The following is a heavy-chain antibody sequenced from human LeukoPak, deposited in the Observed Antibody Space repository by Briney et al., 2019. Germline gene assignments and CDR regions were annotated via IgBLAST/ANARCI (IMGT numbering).Heavy chain of an antibody. D-gene: IGHD3-10*01. CDR2: ISSSSSYI. Sequence: GGSLRLSCAASGFTFSSYSMNWVRQAPGKGLEWVSSISSSSSYIYYADSVKGRFTISRDNAKNTLYLQMNSLRAEDTAVYYCAKLSSGMRDYWGQGTLVTVSS. CDR1: GFTFSSYS. J-gene: IGHJ4*02. V-gene: IGHV3-21*04. CDR3: AKLSSGMRDY.